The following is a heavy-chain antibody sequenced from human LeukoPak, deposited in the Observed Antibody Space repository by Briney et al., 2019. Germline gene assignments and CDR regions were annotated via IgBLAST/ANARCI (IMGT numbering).Heavy chain of an antibody. J-gene: IGHJ3*02. V-gene: IGHV4-39*07. D-gene: IGHD2-21*01. CDR1: GGSISHSNYY. Sequence: PSETLSLTCTVSGGSISHSNYYWGWIRQPPGKGLEWIGSIYYNGNTYYSPSLQSRVTISVENSKNQFSLKLSSVTAADTAVYYCAKDGRPLVNGFDIWGQGTMVTVSS. CDR2: IYYNGNT. CDR3: AKDGRPLVNGFDI.